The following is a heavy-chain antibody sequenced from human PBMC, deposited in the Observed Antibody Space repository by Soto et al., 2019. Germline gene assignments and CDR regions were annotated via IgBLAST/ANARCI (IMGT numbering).Heavy chain of an antibody. D-gene: IGHD3-3*01. J-gene: IGHJ4*02. Sequence: ASVKVSCKASGGTFSSYAISWVRQAPGQGLEWMGGIIPIFGTANYAQKFQGRVTITADESTSTAYMELSSLRSEDTAVYYCARDNSGFTFLGVFTRFAYGGQETLVTVSS. V-gene: IGHV1-69*13. CDR3: ARDNSGFTFLGVFTRFAY. CDR1: GGTFSSYA. CDR2: IIPIFGTA.